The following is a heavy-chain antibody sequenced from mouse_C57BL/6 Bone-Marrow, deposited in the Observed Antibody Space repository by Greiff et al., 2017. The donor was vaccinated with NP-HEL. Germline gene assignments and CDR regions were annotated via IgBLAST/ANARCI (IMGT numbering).Heavy chain of an antibody. J-gene: IGHJ3*01. V-gene: IGHV5-9-1*02. CDR3: TSASYDYWFAY. D-gene: IGHD2-4*01. CDR1: GFTFSSYA. Sequence: DVHLVESGEGLVKPGGSLKLSCAASGFTFSSYAMSWVRQTPEKRLEWVAYISSGGDYIYYADTVKGRFTISRDNARNTLYLQMSSLKSEDTAMYYCTSASYDYWFAYWGQGTLVTVSA. CDR2: ISSGGDYI.